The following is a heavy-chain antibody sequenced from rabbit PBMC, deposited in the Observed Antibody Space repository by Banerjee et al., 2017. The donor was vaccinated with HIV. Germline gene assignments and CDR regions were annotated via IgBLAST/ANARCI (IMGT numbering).Heavy chain of an antibody. V-gene: IGHV1S45*01. CDR3: ARRDTGDGGSYKL. J-gene: IGHJ4*01. CDR1: GFTLSSSYY. CDR2: IYAGSSGST. Sequence: QEQLEESGGGLVKPEGTLTLTCKASGFTLSSSYYMCWVRQAPGKGLEWIGCIYAGSSGSTYYASWAKGRFTISKTSSTTVTLQMTSLTAADTATYFCARRDTGDGGSYKLWGQGTLVTVS. D-gene: IGHD1-1*01.